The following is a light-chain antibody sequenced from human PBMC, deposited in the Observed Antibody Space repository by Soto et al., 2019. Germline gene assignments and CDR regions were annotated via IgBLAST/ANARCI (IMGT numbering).Light chain of an antibody. V-gene: IGKV3-11*01. Sequence: EIVLTQSPATLSLSPGERATLSCRASQSVDNYLDWYQQKPGQAPRLLIYHTSTRATGIPARFSGSGSGTDFTLTISSLEPEDFAVYYCQQRSNWPLTFGGGTKVDIK. J-gene: IGKJ4*01. CDR3: QQRSNWPLT. CDR2: HTS. CDR1: QSVDNY.